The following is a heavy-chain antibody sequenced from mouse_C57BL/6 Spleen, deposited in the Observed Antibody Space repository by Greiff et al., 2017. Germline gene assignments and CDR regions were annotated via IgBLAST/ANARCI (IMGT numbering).Heavy chain of an antibody. J-gene: IGHJ4*01. Sequence: VQLQQSGAELVKPGASVKISCKASGYAFSSYWMNWVKQRPGKGLEWIGQIYPGDGDTNYNGKFKGKATLTADKSSSTASMHLISLSSDDSAVYFCSGFDYDRYALDYWGQGTSVTVSS. CDR2: IYPGDGDT. V-gene: IGHV1-80*01. CDR1: GYAFSSYW. D-gene: IGHD2-4*01. CDR3: SGFDYDRYALDY.